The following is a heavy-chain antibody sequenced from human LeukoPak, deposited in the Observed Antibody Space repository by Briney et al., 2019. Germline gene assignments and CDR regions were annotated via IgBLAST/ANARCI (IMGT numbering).Heavy chain of an antibody. CDR3: ARVYGSYVDAFDI. D-gene: IGHD1-26*01. CDR2: ISYDGSNK. CDR1: GFTFSSYA. Sequence: PGGSLRLSCAASGFTFSSYAMHWVRQAPGKGLEWVAVISYDGSNKYYADSVKGRFTISRDNSKNTLYLQMNSLRAEDTAVYYCARVYGSYVDAFDIWGQGTMVTVSS. J-gene: IGHJ3*02. V-gene: IGHV3-30-3*01.